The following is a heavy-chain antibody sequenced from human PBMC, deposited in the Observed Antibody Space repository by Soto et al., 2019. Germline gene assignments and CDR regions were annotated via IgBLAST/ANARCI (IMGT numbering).Heavy chain of an antibody. CDR1: GGSISSYY. V-gene: IGHV4-59*08. Sequence: PSETLSLTCTVSGGSISSYYWSWIRQPPGKGPEWIGYIYYSGSTNYNPSLKSRVTISVDTSKNQFSLKLSSVTAADTAVYYCARLVWSYGTWFDPWGQGTLVTVSS. CDR2: IYYSGST. J-gene: IGHJ5*02. CDR3: ARLVWSYGTWFDP. D-gene: IGHD5-18*01.